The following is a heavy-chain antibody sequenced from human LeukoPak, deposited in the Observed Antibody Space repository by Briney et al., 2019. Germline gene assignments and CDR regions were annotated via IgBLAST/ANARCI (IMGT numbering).Heavy chain of an antibody. D-gene: IGHD5/OR15-5a*01. Sequence: GGSLRLSCAAPGFTFSSYEMNWVRQAPGKGLEWVANIKQDGSEKYYVDSVKGRFAISRDNAKNSLYLQINSLRAEDTAVYYCAFPGVYGPFDYWGQGTLVTVSS. CDR3: AFPGVYGPFDY. V-gene: IGHV3-7*01. CDR2: IKQDGSEK. CDR1: GFTFSSYE. J-gene: IGHJ4*02.